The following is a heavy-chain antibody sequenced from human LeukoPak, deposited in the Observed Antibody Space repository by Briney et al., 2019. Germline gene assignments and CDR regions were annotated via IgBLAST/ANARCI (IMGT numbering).Heavy chain of an antibody. CDR2: ISSSSSTI. D-gene: IGHD2-2*01. Sequence: GGSLRLSCAASGFTFSSYSMNWVRQAPGKGLEWVSYISSSSSTIYYADSVKGRFTISRDNAKNSLYLQMNSLRAEDTAVYYCAKVAHVVPAAMYYFDYWGQGTLVTVSS. CDR1: GFTFSSYS. V-gene: IGHV3-48*01. J-gene: IGHJ4*02. CDR3: AKVAHVVPAAMYYFDY.